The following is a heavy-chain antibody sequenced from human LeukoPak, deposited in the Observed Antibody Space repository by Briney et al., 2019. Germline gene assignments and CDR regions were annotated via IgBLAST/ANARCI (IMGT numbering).Heavy chain of an antibody. CDR2: ISAYNGNT. D-gene: IGHD2-2*01. V-gene: IGHV1-18*01. CDR3: ARSKGRVVPAARGLYYMDV. J-gene: IGHJ6*03. CDR1: GYTFTSYG. Sequence: ASVKVSCKASGYTFTSYGISWVRQAPGQGLEWMGWISAYNGNTNYAQKLQGRVTMTTDTSTSTAYIELRSLRSDDTAVYYCARSKGRVVPAARGLYYMDVWGKGTTVTVSS.